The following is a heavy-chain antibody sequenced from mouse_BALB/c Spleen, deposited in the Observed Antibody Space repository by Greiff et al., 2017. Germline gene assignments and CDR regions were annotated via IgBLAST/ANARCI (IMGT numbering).Heavy chain of an antibody. V-gene: IGHV1-9*01. Sequence: QVHVKQSGAELMKPGASVKISCKATGYTFSSYWIEWVKQRPGHGLEWIGEILPGSGSTNYNEKFKGKATFTADTSSSTAYMQLSSLTSEDSAVYYCARKRDGSSSDYYAMDYWGQGTSVTVSS. CDR1: GYTFSSYW. CDR2: ILPGSGST. CDR3: ARKRDGSSSDYYAMDY. D-gene: IGHD1-1*01. J-gene: IGHJ4*01.